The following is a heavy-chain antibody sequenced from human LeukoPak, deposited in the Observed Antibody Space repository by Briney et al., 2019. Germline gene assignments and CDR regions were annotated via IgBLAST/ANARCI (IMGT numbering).Heavy chain of an antibody. D-gene: IGHD2-21*02. J-gene: IGHJ6*02. CDR2: INAGNGNT. V-gene: IGHV1-3*01. CDR3: ARDSIVVVTASYYYYYGMDV. CDR1: GGTFSSYA. Sequence: ASVKVSCKASGGTFSSYAISWVRQAPGQRLEWMGWINAGNGNTKYSQKFQGRVTITRDTSASTAYMELSSLRSEDTAVYYCARDSIVVVTASYYYYYGMDVWGQGTTVTVSS.